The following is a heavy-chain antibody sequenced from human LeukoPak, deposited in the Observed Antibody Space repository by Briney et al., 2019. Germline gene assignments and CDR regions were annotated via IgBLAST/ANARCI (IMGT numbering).Heavy chain of an antibody. CDR2: IHYRGRT. D-gene: IGHD6-6*01. Sequence: SETLSLTCSVSGDSISSNYWIWIRQSPGKGLEWIGDIHYRGRTTYNPSLKSRVAMSLDTSKNQFSLRLSSVTAADTAVYYCAGDRGAVRPSHYHYYMDVWGKGTTVTVSS. V-gene: IGHV4-59*01. CDR1: GDSISSNY. J-gene: IGHJ6*03. CDR3: AGDRGAVRPSHYHYYMDV.